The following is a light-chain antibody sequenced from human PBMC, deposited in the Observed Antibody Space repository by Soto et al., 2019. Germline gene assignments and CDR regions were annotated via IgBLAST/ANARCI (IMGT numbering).Light chain of an antibody. CDR1: SSNIGGKS. Sequence: QSVLSHPPSVSAAPGQKVTISCSGSSSNIGGKSVYWYQQLPGTAPQLLIYDDNKRPSGIPDRFSGSKSGTSATLGITGFQTGDEADYYCGSWDSSLSAYVFGTGTKVTVL. CDR2: DDN. V-gene: IGLV1-51*01. CDR3: GSWDSSLSAYV. J-gene: IGLJ1*01.